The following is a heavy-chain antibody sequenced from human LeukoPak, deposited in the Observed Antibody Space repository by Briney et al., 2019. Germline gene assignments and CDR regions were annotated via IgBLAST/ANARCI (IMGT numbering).Heavy chain of an antibody. J-gene: IGHJ4*02. CDR3: ARVRRTYYYDSSGYYYHY. D-gene: IGHD3-22*01. V-gene: IGHV3-53*01. Sequence: GGSLRLSCAASGFTVSSNYMSWVRQAPGKGLEWVSVIYSGGSTYYADSVKGRITISRDNSKNTLYLQMNSLRAEDTAVYYCARVRRTYYYDSSGYYYHYWGRGTLVTVSS. CDR1: GFTVSSNY. CDR2: IYSGGST.